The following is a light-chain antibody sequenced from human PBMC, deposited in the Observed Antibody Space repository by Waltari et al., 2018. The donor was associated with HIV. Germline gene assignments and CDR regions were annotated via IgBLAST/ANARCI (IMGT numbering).Light chain of an antibody. V-gene: IGKV4-1*01. J-gene: IGKJ3*01. CDR3: QQFYSTPS. CDR1: QSVLYSSNNKNY. Sequence: DIVMTQSPDSLAVSLGERATINCKSSQSVLYSSNNKNYLAWYQQKPGQPPKLLIYWASTRESGVPDRFIGSGSGTDFTLTISSLQAEDVAIYYCQQFYSTPSFGPGTKVDIK. CDR2: WAS.